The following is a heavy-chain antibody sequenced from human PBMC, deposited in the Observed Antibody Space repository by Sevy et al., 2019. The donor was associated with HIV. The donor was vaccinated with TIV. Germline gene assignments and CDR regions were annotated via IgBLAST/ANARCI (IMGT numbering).Heavy chain of an antibody. D-gene: IGHD4-17*01. J-gene: IGHJ3*02. CDR2: ISGSGGST. CDR1: GFTFSSYA. V-gene: IGHV3-23*01. Sequence: GGSLRLSCAASGFTFSSYAMSWVRQAPGKGLEWVSAISGSGGSTYYADSVKGRFTISRDNSKNTLYLQMNSLRAEDTAAYYCATVVYGDYERGAFDIWGQGTMVTVSS. CDR3: ATVVYGDYERGAFDI.